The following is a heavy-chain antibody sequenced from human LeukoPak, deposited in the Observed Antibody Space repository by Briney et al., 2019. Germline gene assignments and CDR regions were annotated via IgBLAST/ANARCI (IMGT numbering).Heavy chain of an antibody. D-gene: IGHD3-10*01. J-gene: IGHJ5*02. CDR1: GYTFTSYA. Sequence: GASVKVSCKASGYTFTSYAMNWVRQAPGQGLEWMGWININTGKPTYAQGFTGRFVFSLDTSVSTAYLQISSLTAEDTAVYYCARSLYYGSGIYYRGSRKNWFDPWGQGTLVTVSS. V-gene: IGHV7-4-1*02. CDR3: ARSLYYGSGIYYRGSRKNWFDP. CDR2: ININTGKP.